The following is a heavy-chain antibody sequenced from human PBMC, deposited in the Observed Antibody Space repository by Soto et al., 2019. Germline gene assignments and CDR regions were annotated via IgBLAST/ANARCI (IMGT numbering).Heavy chain of an antibody. Sequence: ASVKVSCKASGYTFTSYGISWVRQAPGQGLEWMGWISAYNGNTNYAQKLQGRVTMTTDTSTSTAYMELRSLRSDDTAVYYCARWDTAMFRGNWFDPWGQGTLVTVSS. V-gene: IGHV1-18*01. D-gene: IGHD5-18*01. J-gene: IGHJ5*02. CDR3: ARWDTAMFRGNWFDP. CDR1: GYTFTSYG. CDR2: ISAYNGNT.